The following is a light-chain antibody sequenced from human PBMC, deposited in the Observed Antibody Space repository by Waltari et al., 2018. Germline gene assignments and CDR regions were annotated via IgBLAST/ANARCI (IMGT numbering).Light chain of an antibody. CDR2: STN. CDR3: VLYMDGRIWV. CDR1: PCPFHTTQS. Sequence: TVVTQVPSFSVSPGGTVKFTCGLSPCPFHTTQSPSWSQQTPGRAPRTLIYSTNRRSSGVPDRFSGSILGNKAALTITGAQADDESDYYCVLYMDGRIWVFGGGTKLTVL. V-gene: IGLV8-61*01. J-gene: IGLJ3*02.